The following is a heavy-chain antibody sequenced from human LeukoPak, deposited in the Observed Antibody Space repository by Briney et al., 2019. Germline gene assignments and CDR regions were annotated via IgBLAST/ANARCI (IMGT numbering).Heavy chain of an antibody. CDR1: GFTVSSNY. CDR3: ARSSSPQPFDY. V-gene: IGHV3-53*01. Sequence: GRSLRLSCAASGFTVSSNYMSWVRQAPGKGLEWVSVIYSGGSTYYADSVKGRFTISRDNSKNTLYLQMNSLRAEDTAVYYCARSSSPQPFDYWGQGTLVTVSS. CDR2: IYSGGST. J-gene: IGHJ4*02. D-gene: IGHD6-6*01.